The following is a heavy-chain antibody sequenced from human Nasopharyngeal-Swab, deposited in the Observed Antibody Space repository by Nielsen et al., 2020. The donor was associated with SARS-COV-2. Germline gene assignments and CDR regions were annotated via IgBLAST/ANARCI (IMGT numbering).Heavy chain of an antibody. Sequence: SETLSLTCTVSGGSISSYYWSWIRQPAGKGLEWIGRIYTSGSTNYNPSLKSRVTMSVDTSNNQFSLKLTSVTAADTGVYYCARIRSGPYSSLYYYGLDVWGPGTTVTVSS. CDR1: GGSISSYY. CDR2: IYTSGST. CDR3: ARIRSGPYSSLYYYGLDV. D-gene: IGHD3-3*01. V-gene: IGHV4-4*07. J-gene: IGHJ6*02.